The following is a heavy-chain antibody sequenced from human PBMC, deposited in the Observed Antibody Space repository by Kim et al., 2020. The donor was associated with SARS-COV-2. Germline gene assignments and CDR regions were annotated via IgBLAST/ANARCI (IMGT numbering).Heavy chain of an antibody. D-gene: IGHD5-18*01. V-gene: IGHV4-34*01. Sequence: SETLSLTCAVYGGSFSGYYWSWIRQPPGKGLEWIGEINHSGSTNYNPSLKSRVTISVDTSKNQFSLKLSSVTAADTAVYYCARGRSYGFGGFYYWGQGTL. CDR1: GGSFSGYY. J-gene: IGHJ4*02. CDR2: INHSGST. CDR3: ARGRSYGFGGFYY.